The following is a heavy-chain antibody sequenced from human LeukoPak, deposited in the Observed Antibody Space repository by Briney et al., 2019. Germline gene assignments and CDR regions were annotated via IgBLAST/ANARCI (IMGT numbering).Heavy chain of an antibody. J-gene: IGHJ5*02. CDR3: ARRLTQYDCFDP. D-gene: IGHD2-2*01. CDR1: GDSVSSNSVT. Sequence: SQTLSLTCAISGDSVSSNSVTWNWIRQSPSRGLEWLGRTYYRSTWYNDYAVSVRGRITVNTDTSKNQFSLHLNSVTPEDTAVYYCARRLTQYDCFDPWGQGILVTVSS. CDR2: TYYRSTWYN. V-gene: IGHV6-1*01.